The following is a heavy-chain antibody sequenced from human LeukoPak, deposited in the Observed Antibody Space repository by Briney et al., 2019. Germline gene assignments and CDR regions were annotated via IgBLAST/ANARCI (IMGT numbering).Heavy chain of an antibody. CDR1: GYTFTGYY. D-gene: IGHD2-2*01. CDR3: ARGSYQLLLPYYYMDV. Sequence: DSVKVSYKASGYTFTGYYMHWVRQAPGQGLEWMGWINPNSGGTNYAQKFQGRVTMTRDTSISTAYMELSRLRSDDTAVYYCARGSYQLLLPYYYMDVWGKGTTVTVSS. CDR2: INPNSGGT. J-gene: IGHJ6*03. V-gene: IGHV1-2*02.